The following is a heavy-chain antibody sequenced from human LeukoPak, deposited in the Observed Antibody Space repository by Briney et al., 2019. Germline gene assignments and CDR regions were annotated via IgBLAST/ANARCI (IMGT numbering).Heavy chain of an antibody. CDR1: GYSFILYG. D-gene: IGHD3-10*01. CDR2: ISTSTGDT. V-gene: IGHV1-18*01. Sequence: ASVKVSCKTSGYSFILYGISWVRQAPGQGPEWMGWISTSTGDTKYTQKFQGRVTLTTDTSTSTAYMELSSLRSDDTAVYYCAREAYDSGSFRTDYYYMDVWGKGTTVTISS. CDR3: AREAYDSGSFRTDYYYMDV. J-gene: IGHJ6*03.